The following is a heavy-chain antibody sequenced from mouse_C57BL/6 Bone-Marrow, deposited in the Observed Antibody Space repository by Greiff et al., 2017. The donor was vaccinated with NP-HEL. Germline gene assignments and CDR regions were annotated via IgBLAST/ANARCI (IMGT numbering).Heavy chain of an antibody. J-gene: IGHJ3*01. CDR2: ISNGGGST. Sequence: EVKLVESGGGLVQPGGSLKLSCAASGFTFSDYYMYWVRQTPEKRLEWVAYISNGGGSTYYPDTVKGRFTISRDNAKNTLYLQMSRLKSEDTAMYYCARHEWDDYDRAWFAYWGQGTLVTVSA. D-gene: IGHD2-4*01. V-gene: IGHV5-12*01. CDR1: GFTFSDYY. CDR3: ARHEWDDYDRAWFAY.